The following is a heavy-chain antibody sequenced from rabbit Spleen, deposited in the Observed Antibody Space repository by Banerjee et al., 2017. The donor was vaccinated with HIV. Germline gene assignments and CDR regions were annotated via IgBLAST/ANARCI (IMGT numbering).Heavy chain of an antibody. CDR1: GLDLSSRYW. Sequence: QSLEESGGDLVKPGASLTLTCKASGLDLSSRYWICWVHQAPGKGLEWIACIDVAKSGDTYYTNWAKGRFTISKTSSTTVTLQMTSLTAADTATYFCARDTGSSFSSYGMDLWGPGTLVTVS. CDR3: ARDTGSSFSSYGMDL. J-gene: IGHJ6*01. CDR2: IDVAKSGDT. D-gene: IGHD8-1*01. V-gene: IGHV1S40*01.